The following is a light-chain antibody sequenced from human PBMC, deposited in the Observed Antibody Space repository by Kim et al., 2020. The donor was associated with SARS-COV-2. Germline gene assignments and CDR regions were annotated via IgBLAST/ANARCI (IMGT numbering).Light chain of an antibody. Sequence: NTVTISCNRSSGGIASNYVQWYQQRPGSAPTTVIYEDNQRPSGVPDRFSGSIDSSSNSASLTISGLKTEDEADYYCQSYDSSNHVVFGGGTQLTVL. J-gene: IGLJ2*01. CDR2: EDN. CDR3: QSYDSSNHVV. CDR1: SGGIASNY. V-gene: IGLV6-57*03.